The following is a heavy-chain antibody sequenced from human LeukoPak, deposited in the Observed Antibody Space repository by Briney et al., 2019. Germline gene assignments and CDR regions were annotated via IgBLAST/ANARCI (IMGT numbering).Heavy chain of an antibody. CDR3: ARDGATHAFDI. D-gene: IGHD1-26*01. Sequence: SETLSLTCAVYGGSFSGYYWSWIRQPPGKGLEWIGEINHSGSTNYNPSLKSRVTISVDTSKNQFSLKLSSVTAADTAVYYCARDGATHAFDIWGQGTMVTVSS. J-gene: IGHJ3*02. CDR2: INHSGST. V-gene: IGHV4-34*01. CDR1: GGSFSGYY.